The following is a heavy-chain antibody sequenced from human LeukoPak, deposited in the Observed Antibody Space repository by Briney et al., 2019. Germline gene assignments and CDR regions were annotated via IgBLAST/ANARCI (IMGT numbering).Heavy chain of an antibody. D-gene: IGHD3-10*01. V-gene: IGHV3-74*01. CDR2: INTDGSIT. Sequence: PGGSLRLSCAASGFTFSDYWIHWVRQARGKGLVWVSRINTDGSITNYADSVKGRFTISRDNAKNTLYLQMSSLRAEDTAVYYCARDRGPRTGFMVREAYDYWGQGTLVTVSS. CDR1: GFTFSDYW. CDR3: ARDRGPRTGFMVREAYDY. J-gene: IGHJ4*02.